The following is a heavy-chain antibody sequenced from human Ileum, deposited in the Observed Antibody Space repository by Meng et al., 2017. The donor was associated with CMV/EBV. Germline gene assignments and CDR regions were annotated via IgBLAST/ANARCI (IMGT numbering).Heavy chain of an antibody. CDR2: IDGNGGGT. J-gene: IGHJ4*02. Sequence: GESLKISCAASGFTFSSYWMHWVRQAPGEGLVWVSRIDGNGGGTTYADSVKGRFTISRDNAKNTLYLQMDRLRAEDTAVYYCAKRYCSRTSCHYYFNYWGRGTLVTFSS. CDR1: GFTFSSYW. CDR3: AKRYCSRTSCHYYFNY. D-gene: IGHD2-2*01. V-gene: IGHV3-74*03.